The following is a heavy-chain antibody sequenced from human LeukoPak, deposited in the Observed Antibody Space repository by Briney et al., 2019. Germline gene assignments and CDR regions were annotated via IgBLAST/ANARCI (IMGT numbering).Heavy chain of an antibody. J-gene: IGHJ4*02. Sequence: PGGSLRLSCVASGFTFTSYAMNWLRLAPGKGLEWVSSISPDSNYKYYVDSVKGRFTISRDNAKSSLNSLRAEDTAVYYCVRGGYRGFDYEYWGQGTLVTVSS. CDR3: VRGGYRGFDYEY. D-gene: IGHD5-12*01. CDR1: GFTFTSYA. V-gene: IGHV3-21*01. CDR2: ISPDSNYK.